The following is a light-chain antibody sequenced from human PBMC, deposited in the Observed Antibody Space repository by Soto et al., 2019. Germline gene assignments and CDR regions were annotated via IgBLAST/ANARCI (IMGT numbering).Light chain of an antibody. CDR3: QQYNIYWT. CDR1: QSISNW. Sequence: DIQMTQSPSTLSASVGDRVTITCRASQSISNWLAWYQQKPGKAPKLLIYKASSLESGVPSRFSGSGSGTEFTLTISSLHPDDFATYYCQQYNIYWTFGQGTKVEIK. J-gene: IGKJ1*01. V-gene: IGKV1-5*03. CDR2: KAS.